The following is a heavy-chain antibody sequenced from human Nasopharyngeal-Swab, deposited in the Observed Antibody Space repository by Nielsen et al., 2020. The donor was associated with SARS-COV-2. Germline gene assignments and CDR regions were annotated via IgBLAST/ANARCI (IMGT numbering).Heavy chain of an antibody. CDR1: GGTFSSYA. CDR2: IIPIFGTA. CDR3: ARDRYDILTGYYPPPYYGMDV. V-gene: IGHV1-69*13. D-gene: IGHD3-9*01. J-gene: IGHJ6*02. Sequence: SVKVSCKASGGTFSSYANSWVRQAPGQGLEWMGGIIPIFGTANYAQKFQGRVALTADESTSTAYMELSSLRSEDTAVYYCARDRYDILTGYYPPPYYGMDVWGQGTTVTVSS.